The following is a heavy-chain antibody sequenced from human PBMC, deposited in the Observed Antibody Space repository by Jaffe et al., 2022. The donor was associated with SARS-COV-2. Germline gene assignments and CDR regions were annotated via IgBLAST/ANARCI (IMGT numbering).Heavy chain of an antibody. V-gene: IGHV4-39*01. CDR2: IYYSGST. J-gene: IGHJ6*02. Sequence: QLQLQESGPGLVKPSETLSLTCTVSGGSISSSSYYWGWIRQPPGKGLEWIGSIYYSGSTYYNPSLKSRVTISVDTSKNQFSLKLSSVTAADTAVYYCARLDRGVVVVAATPGRIDYYGMDVWGQGTTVTVSS. CDR1: GGSISSSSYY. CDR3: ARLDRGVVVVAATPGRIDYYGMDV. D-gene: IGHD2-15*01.